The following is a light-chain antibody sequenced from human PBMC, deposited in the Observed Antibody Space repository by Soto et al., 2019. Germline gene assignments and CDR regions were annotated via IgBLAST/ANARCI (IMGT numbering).Light chain of an antibody. CDR3: QQYNSYPIT. J-gene: IGKJ5*01. V-gene: IGKV3-15*01. Sequence: ETVMTQSPDTLSVSPGESATLSCRASQDVSTNLAWFHQKPGQTPRLVLYGASKRATGIPARFSGSGSGRHFTLTISSLQSEDFGVYYCQQYNSYPITFGQGTRLEIK. CDR2: GAS. CDR1: QDVSTN.